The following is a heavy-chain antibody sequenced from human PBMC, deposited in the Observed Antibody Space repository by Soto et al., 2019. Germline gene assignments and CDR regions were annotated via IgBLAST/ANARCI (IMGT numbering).Heavy chain of an antibody. Sequence: GGSLRLSCAASGFIFSNYAMSWVRQAPGRGLEWVSAISGSGATTYYPDSVKGRFTISRDNSRNTLYLQMNNLRADDTAVYYCTKGGIPRRYNIPKVDFDYWGQGSLVTVSS. D-gene: IGHD1-1*01. J-gene: IGHJ4*02. CDR1: GFIFSNYA. CDR3: TKGGIPRRYNIPKVDFDY. V-gene: IGHV3-23*01. CDR2: ISGSGATT.